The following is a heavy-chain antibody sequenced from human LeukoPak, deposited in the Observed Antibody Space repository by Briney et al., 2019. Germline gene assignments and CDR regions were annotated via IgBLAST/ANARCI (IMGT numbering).Heavy chain of an antibody. CDR2: ISSTSSYM. Sequence: GGSLRLSCAASGFTFSSYAINWVRQAPGKGLEWVSSISSTSSYMYYAASVKGRFTISRDNGKNSLYLQMNSLRVEDTAVYFCARGASGVDYWSQGTLVTVSS. D-gene: IGHD1-26*01. J-gene: IGHJ4*02. V-gene: IGHV3-21*01. CDR1: GFTFSSYA. CDR3: ARGASGVDY.